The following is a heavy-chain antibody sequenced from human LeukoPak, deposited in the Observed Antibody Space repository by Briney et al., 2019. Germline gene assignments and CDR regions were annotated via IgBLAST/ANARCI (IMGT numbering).Heavy chain of an antibody. D-gene: IGHD6-19*01. Sequence: GGSLRLSCAASGFTVSTNYMSWVRQAPGKGLEWVSVIYSGGSTDYADSVKGRFTISRDNSKNTLYLQMNSLRAEDTAVYYCARGEYSSGWYHYYGMDVWGQGTTVTVSS. J-gene: IGHJ6*02. CDR3: ARGEYSSGWYHYYGMDV. CDR2: IYSGGST. V-gene: IGHV3-66*01. CDR1: GFTVSTNY.